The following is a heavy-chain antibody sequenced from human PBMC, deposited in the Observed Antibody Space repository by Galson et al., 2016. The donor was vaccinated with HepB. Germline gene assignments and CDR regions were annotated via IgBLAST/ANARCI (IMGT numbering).Heavy chain of an antibody. Sequence: SLRLSCAASGFTFSSYAMSWVRQAPGKGLEWVSGIRGSGTSTYYADSVKGRFTISRDNSKNTLYLQMNSLRAEDTAVYYCARDPSYYSGMDVWGQGTTVTVSS. CDR3: ARDPSYYSGMDV. CDR1: GFTFSSYA. J-gene: IGHJ6*02. V-gene: IGHV3-23*01. CDR2: IRGSGTST.